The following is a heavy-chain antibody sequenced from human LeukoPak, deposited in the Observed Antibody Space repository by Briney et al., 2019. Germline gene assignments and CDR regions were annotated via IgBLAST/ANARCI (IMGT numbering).Heavy chain of an antibody. V-gene: IGHV5-51*01. D-gene: IGHD3-10*01. CDR1: GYSFTSYW. CDR3: ARRRDYYGSGSSYGMDV. CDR2: IYPGDSDT. J-gene: IGHJ6*02. Sequence: GESLKISCKGSGYSFTSYWIGWVRQMPGKGLEWMGIIYPGDSDTRYSPSFQGQVTISADKSISTAYLQWSSLKASDTAMYYCARRRDYYGSGSSYGMDVWGQGTTVTVSS.